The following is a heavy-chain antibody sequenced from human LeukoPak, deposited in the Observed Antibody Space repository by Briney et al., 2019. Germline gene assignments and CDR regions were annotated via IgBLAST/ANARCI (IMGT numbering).Heavy chain of an antibody. CDR1: GGSISSRSDY. V-gene: IGHV4-39*07. CDR3: ARDCWSRGNWFDP. J-gene: IGHJ5*02. CDR2: IHYSGNT. Sequence: SETLSLTCTVSGGSISSRSDYWGWIRQPPGKGLEWIGSIHYSGNTYSNPSLKSRITISLYMSNNQFSLKLSSVTAADTAVYYCARDCWSRGNWFDPWGQGTLVTVSS. D-gene: IGHD3-3*01.